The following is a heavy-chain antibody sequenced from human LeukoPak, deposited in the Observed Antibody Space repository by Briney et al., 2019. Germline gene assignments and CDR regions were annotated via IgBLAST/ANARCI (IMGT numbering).Heavy chain of an antibody. Sequence: PGGSLRLSCAASGFTFSGYAMSWVRQAPGKGLEWVPAISGSGGSTYYADSVKGRFTISRDNSKNTLYLQMNSLRAEDTAVYYCAKTPTRGTLRLFFKYWGQGTLVTVSS. CDR2: ISGSGGST. J-gene: IGHJ4*02. V-gene: IGHV3-23*01. CDR3: AKTPTRGTLRLFFKY. D-gene: IGHD5/OR15-5a*01. CDR1: GFTFSGYA.